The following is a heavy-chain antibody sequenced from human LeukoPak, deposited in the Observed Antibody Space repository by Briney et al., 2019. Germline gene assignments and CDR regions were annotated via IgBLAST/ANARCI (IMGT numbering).Heavy chain of an antibody. D-gene: IGHD3-22*01. V-gene: IGHV1-2*02. CDR2: IDPDSGAT. Sequence: ASVKVSCKASGYTFTAQYLHWVRQAPGQGLEWMGWIDPDSGATLYAQKFQGRVAMTGDKSITTAYMELSSLRSDDTAVYYCARDRYYYDSSGYHPGYFDYWGQGTLVTVSS. CDR1: GYTFTAQY. J-gene: IGHJ4*02. CDR3: ARDRYYYDSSGYHPGYFDY.